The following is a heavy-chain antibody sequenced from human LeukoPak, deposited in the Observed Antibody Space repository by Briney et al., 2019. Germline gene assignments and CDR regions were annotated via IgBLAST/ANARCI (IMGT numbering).Heavy chain of an antibody. J-gene: IGHJ5*02. V-gene: IGHV4-4*07. CDR3: ARAYHYGSGGLDP. CDR1: GGSISGYH. CDR2: IYSSGST. D-gene: IGHD3-10*01. Sequence: SETLALTRTVSGGSISGYHWSWIRQPAGKGLEWIGRIYSSGSTDYNPSLKSRVTMSVDTSKNQFSLKLSSVAAADTAVYYCARAYHYGSGGLDPWGQGTLVTASS.